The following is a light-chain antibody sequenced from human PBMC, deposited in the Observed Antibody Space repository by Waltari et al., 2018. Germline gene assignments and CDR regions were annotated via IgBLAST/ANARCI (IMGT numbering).Light chain of an antibody. Sequence: EIVLTQSPATLSLSPGEIPTLSRRASQSVSSYLAWYQQKPGQAPTLLIYDASNRATGIPARFSGSGSVTDFSLTSSSLEPEDFSVYYCQQRSNWPRTFGGGTKVEIK. CDR1: QSVSSY. V-gene: IGKV3-11*01. J-gene: IGKJ4*01. CDR2: DAS. CDR3: QQRSNWPRT.